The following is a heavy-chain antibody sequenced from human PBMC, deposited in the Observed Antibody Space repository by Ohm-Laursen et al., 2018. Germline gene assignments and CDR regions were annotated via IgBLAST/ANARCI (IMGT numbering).Heavy chain of an antibody. Sequence: TLSLTCAVSGYSISSGYYCGWIRQPPGKGLEWIGSIYHSGSTYYNPSLKSRVTISVNTSKNQFSLKLSSVTAADTAVYYCARVPVYGDPRFDYWGQGILVTVSS. D-gene: IGHD4-17*01. V-gene: IGHV4-38-2*01. J-gene: IGHJ4*02. CDR3: ARVPVYGDPRFDY. CDR1: GYSISSGYY. CDR2: IYHSGST.